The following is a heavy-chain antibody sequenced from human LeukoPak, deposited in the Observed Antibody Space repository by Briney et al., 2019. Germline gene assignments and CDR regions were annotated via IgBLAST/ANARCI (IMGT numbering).Heavy chain of an antibody. Sequence: SETLSLTCTVSGGSISSYYWSWIRQPAGKGLEWIGRIYTSGSTNYNASLKSRVSMSVDTSKNQFSLKLSSVTAADTAVYYCARGPSSSWPLVRRYYFDYWGQGTLVTVSS. V-gene: IGHV4-4*07. J-gene: IGHJ4*02. D-gene: IGHD6-13*01. CDR2: IYTSGST. CDR3: ARGPSSSWPLVRRYYFDY. CDR1: GGSISSYY.